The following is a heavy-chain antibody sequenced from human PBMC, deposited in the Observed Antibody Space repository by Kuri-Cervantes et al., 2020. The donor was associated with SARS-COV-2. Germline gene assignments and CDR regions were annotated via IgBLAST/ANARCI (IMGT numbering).Heavy chain of an antibody. D-gene: IGHD1-20*01. CDR2: ISWDGGST. CDR1: GFTFDDYA. CDR3: ARDRYNWNIDY. J-gene: IGHJ4*02. V-gene: IGHV3-43D*03. Sequence: ETLSLTCAASGFTFDDYAMHWVRQAPGKGLEWVSLISWDGGSTYYADSVKGRFTISRDNSKNSLYLQMNSLRAEDTALYYCARDRYNWNIDYWGQGTLVTVSS.